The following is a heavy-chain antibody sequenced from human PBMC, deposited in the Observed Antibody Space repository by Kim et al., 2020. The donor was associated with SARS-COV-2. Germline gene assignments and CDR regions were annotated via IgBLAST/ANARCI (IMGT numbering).Heavy chain of an antibody. J-gene: IGHJ4*02. CDR2: IRSKTYGETT. D-gene: IGHD2-8*01. CDR1: GFNFGDFA. Sequence: GGSLRLSCRTSGFNFGDFAMSWVRQAPGKGLEWVGYIRSKTYGETTQYAASVKGRFAISRDDSKGVVYLQMNSLKTEDTAVYYCWVLPILWGQGTQVIVSS. CDR3: WVLPIL. V-gene: IGHV3-49*04.